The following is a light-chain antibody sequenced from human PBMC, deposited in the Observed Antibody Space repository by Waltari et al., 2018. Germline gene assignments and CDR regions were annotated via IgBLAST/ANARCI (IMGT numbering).Light chain of an antibody. V-gene: IGKV1-33*01. CDR2: DAA. CDR3: QQYHNLPAT. J-gene: IGKJ4*01. CDR1: QDISNS. Sequence: DIQMTQSPSSLSASVGDRVTITCQASQDISNSLNWYQQKPGKAPKVLIYDAANLESGVPSRFSGSGFGTDFTFTISSLHPEDLATYFCQQYHNLPATFGGGTKVESK.